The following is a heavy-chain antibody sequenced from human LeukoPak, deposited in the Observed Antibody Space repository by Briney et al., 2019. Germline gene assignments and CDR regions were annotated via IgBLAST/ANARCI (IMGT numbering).Heavy chain of an antibody. CDR1: GFTFSRFA. CDR2: ISPSGGST. D-gene: IGHD3-10*01. V-gene: IGHV3-23*01. J-gene: IGHJ4*02. Sequence: GGSLRLSCAASGFTFSRFAMTWVRQAPGKGLEWVSDISPSGGSTYYADSVKGRFTISRDNSKNTLYLQMNSLRAEDTAVYYCAKDAHYGSGSAFDYWGQGTLVTVSS. CDR3: AKDAHYGSGSAFDY.